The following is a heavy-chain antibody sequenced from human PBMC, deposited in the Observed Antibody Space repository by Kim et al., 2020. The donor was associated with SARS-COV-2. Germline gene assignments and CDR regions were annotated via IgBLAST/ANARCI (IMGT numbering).Heavy chain of an antibody. Sequence: GWSLRLSCEASGIDFSRFWMSWVRQAPGKGLEWVANINEEGSKTDYVDSVKGRFTVSRDNTKNSLYVEMNSLGVEDTAVYYCVRGRQWLRFETWGQGTLVTVSS. CDR2: INEEGSKT. D-gene: IGHD5-12*01. CDR1: GIDFSRFW. V-gene: IGHV3-7*03. CDR3: VRGRQWLRFET. J-gene: IGHJ5*02.